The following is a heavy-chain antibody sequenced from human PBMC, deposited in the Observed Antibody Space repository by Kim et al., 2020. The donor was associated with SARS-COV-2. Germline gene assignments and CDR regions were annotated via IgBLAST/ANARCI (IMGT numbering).Heavy chain of an antibody. D-gene: IGHD3-3*01. CDR3: AKDPAYDFWSGYHFDF. Sequence: SVKGRFTISRDNSKNTLSLQMNSLRAGDTAVYYCAKDPAYDFWSGYHFDFWGQGTLVTVSS. J-gene: IGHJ4*02. V-gene: IGHV3-23*01.